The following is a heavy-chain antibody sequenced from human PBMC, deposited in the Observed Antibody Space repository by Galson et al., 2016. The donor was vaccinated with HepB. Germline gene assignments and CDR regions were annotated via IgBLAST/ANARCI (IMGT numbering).Heavy chain of an antibody. V-gene: IGHV3-30*18. Sequence: SLRLSCAASGFIFNTYGMHWVRQAPGKGLEWVAVISYDGSNKYYADSVKGRFTISRDNSKNTVFLQLTSLRAEDTAVYYCAKDKRGHSSAWYWYFDYWGPGTLVSVSS. D-gene: IGHD6-13*01. J-gene: IGHJ4*02. CDR3: AKDKRGHSSAWYWYFDY. CDR2: ISYDGSNK. CDR1: GFIFNTYG.